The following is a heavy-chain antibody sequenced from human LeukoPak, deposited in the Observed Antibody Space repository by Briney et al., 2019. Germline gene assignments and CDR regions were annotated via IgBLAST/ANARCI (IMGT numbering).Heavy chain of an antibody. D-gene: IGHD3-22*01. CDR1: GGSITSGSYY. CDR3: ARHESSGYYVSPFDY. Sequence: PSETLSLTCTVSGGSITSGSYYWGWIRQPPGKGLEWLGSIYYSGSTYYNPSLKSRVTISVDTSKDQFSLKLSSVTAADTAVYYCARHESSGYYVSPFDYWGQGTLVTVSS. CDR2: IYYSGST. V-gene: IGHV4-39*01. J-gene: IGHJ4*02.